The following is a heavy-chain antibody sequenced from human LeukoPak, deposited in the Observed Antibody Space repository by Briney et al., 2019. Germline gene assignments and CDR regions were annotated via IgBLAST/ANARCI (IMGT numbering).Heavy chain of an antibody. CDR1: GFTFSSYA. CDR3: ARTSARLRLGELSPVLDC. V-gene: IGHV3-30*04. CDR2: ISYDGSNK. J-gene: IGHJ4*02. Sequence: GGSLRLSCAASGFTFSSYAMHWVRQAPGKGLEWVAAISYDGSNKYYADSVKGRFTISRDNSKNTLYLQVNSLRAEDTAVYYCARTSARLRLGELSPVLDCWGQGTLVTVSS. D-gene: IGHD3-16*02.